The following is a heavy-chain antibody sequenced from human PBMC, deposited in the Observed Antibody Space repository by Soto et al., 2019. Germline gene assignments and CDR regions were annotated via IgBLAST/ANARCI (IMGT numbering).Heavy chain of an antibody. Sequence: GGSLRLSCAASGFTFSSYGMHWVRQAPGKGLEWVAVIWYDGSNKYYADSVKGRFTISRDNSKNTLYLQMNSLRAEDTAVYYCARDPVSCNYDFWSGPTLCYYFDYWGQGTLVTVSS. V-gene: IGHV3-33*01. D-gene: IGHD3-3*01. CDR2: IWYDGSNK. CDR1: GFTFSSYG. CDR3: ARDPVSCNYDFWSGPTLCYYFDY. J-gene: IGHJ4*02.